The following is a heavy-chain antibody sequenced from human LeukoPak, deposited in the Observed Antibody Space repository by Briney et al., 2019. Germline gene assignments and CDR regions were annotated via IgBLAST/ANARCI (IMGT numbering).Heavy chain of an antibody. J-gene: IGHJ4*02. CDR3: ARSRGAGPGAHFDY. Sequence: GGALRLSCAASGFTFSDEYMSWIRQAPGKGLEWVSYVSNSGSYTNYADSVKGRFTISRDNAKSSLYLQMNSVRAEDTAVYYCARSRGAGPGAHFDYWGQGTLVTVSS. D-gene: IGHD6-19*01. CDR1: GFTFSDEY. CDR2: VSNSGSYT. V-gene: IGHV3-11*03.